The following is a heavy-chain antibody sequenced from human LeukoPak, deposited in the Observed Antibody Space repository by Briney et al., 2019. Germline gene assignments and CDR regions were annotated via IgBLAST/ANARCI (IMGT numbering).Heavy chain of an antibody. Sequence: NPSETLSLTCTVSGGSISSYYGSWIRQPPGKGLEWIGYIYYSGSTNYNPSLKSRVTISVDTSKNQFSLKLSSVTAADTAVYYCARDQWYYDILTGYSHDAFDIWGQGTMVTVSS. CDR2: IYYSGST. CDR3: ARDQWYYDILTGYSHDAFDI. J-gene: IGHJ3*02. D-gene: IGHD3-9*01. CDR1: GGSISSYY. V-gene: IGHV4-59*01.